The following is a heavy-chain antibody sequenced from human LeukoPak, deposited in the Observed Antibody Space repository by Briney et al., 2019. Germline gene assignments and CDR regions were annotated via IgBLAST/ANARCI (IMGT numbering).Heavy chain of an antibody. CDR2: ISGSGDST. CDR3: ARDDHYFDY. V-gene: IGHV3-23*01. J-gene: IGHJ4*02. CDR1: GFTFSSYA. Sequence: GGSLRLSCAASGFTFSSYAMSWVRQAPGKGLEWVSGISGSGDSTYYADSVKARFTISRDNSKNTLYLQMNSLSAEDTAVYYCARDDHYFDYWGQGTLVTVSS.